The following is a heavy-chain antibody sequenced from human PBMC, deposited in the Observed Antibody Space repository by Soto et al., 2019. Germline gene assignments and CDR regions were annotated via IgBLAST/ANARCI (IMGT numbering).Heavy chain of an antibody. J-gene: IGHJ6*02. CDR3: GRVPLDGNYANGVDV. V-gene: IGHV3-7*03. D-gene: IGHD4-17*01. CDR2: IDTDGSRK. CDR1: GFNFNTYW. Sequence: GSLRLSCAASGFNFNTYWMCWVRQAPGKGLEWVANIDTDGSRKNYVDSVKGRFIISRDNAKNSLFLQMNSLRADDTAVYYCGRVPLDGNYANGVDVWGQGTTVTVSS.